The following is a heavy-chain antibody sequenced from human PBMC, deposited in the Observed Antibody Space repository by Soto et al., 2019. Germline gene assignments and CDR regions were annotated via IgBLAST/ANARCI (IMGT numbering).Heavy chain of an antibody. CDR1: GGSFSGYY. D-gene: IGHD6-19*01. J-gene: IGHJ5*02. CDR2: INRSGST. V-gene: IGHV4-34*01. CDR3: ARGRGGLAVCGGWFDP. Sequence: QVQLQQCGAGLLKPSETLSLTCAVYGGSFSGYYWSWIRQPPGKGLEWIGEINRSGSTNYNPSLKSRVAISVDTSKNQFSLKLSSVTAADTAVYYCARGRGGLAVCGGWFDPWGQGTLVTVSS.